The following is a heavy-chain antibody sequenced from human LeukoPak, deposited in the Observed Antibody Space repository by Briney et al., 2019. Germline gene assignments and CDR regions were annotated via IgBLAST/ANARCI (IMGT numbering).Heavy chain of an antibody. D-gene: IGHD3-10*01. CDR1: GYRLTDNW. Sequence: GESLKISCKISGYRLTDNWIGWMRQVPGKGLEWMGIIYPGDSDTRYSPSFQGQVTISADKSISTACLQWSSLKASDTAMYYCARSYYYGSGNDDAFDIWGQGTMVTVSS. V-gene: IGHV5-51*01. J-gene: IGHJ3*02. CDR3: ARSYYYGSGNDDAFDI. CDR2: IYPGDSDT.